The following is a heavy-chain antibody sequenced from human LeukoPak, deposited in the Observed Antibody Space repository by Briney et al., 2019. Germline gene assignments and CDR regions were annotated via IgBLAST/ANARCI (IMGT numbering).Heavy chain of an antibody. J-gene: IGHJ4*02. CDR2: IYTSGST. V-gene: IGHV4-61*02. D-gene: IGHD6-13*01. Sequence: PSETLSLTCTVSGGSISSGSYYWSWIRQPAGKGLEWIGRIYTSGSTNYNPSLKSRVTISVDTSKNQFSLKLSSVTAADTAVYYCASSQQQLVRYWGQGTLVTVSS. CDR3: ASSQQQLVRY. CDR1: GGSISSGSYY.